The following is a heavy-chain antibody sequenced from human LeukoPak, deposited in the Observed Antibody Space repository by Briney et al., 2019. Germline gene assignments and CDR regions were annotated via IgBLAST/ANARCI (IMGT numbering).Heavy chain of an antibody. J-gene: IGHJ4*02. CDR3: VRDMPGEGYFDY. Sequence: GASVKVSCKASGYTFTSYAMHWVRQAPGQRLEWMGWINAGNGNTKYSQKFQGRVTITRDTSASTAYMELSSLRSEDTAVYYCVRDMPGEGYFDYWGQGTLVTVSS. D-gene: IGHD3-10*01. V-gene: IGHV1-3*01. CDR2: INAGNGNT. CDR1: GYTFTSYA.